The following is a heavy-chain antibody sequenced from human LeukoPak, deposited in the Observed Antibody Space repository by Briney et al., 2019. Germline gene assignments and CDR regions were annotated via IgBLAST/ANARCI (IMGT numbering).Heavy chain of an antibody. V-gene: IGHV4-34*01. CDR3: ARRVGGFGESASNWFDP. D-gene: IGHD3-10*01. J-gene: IGHJ5*02. Sequence: SETLSLTCAVYGGSFSGYYWSWIRQPPGKGLEWIGSVYRSGNTYYNPSLKSRVTISVDTSKNQLSLNVSSVTAADTAVYYCARRVGGFGESASNWFDPWGQGTLVTVSS. CDR1: GGSFSGYY. CDR2: VYRSGNT.